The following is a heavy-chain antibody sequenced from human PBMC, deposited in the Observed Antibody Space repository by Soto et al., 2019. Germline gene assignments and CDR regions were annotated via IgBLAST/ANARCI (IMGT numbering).Heavy chain of an antibody. CDR2: INHSGST. V-gene: IGHV4-34*01. J-gene: IGHJ4*02. CDR1: GGSFSGYY. Sequence: QVQLQQWGAGLLKPSETLSLTCAVYGGSFSGYYWSWIRQPPGKGLEWIGEINHSGSTNYNPSLKSRVTISVDTSKNQVSLKLSSVTAADTAVYYCAREGDSSGWYYFDYWGQGTLVTVSS. CDR3: AREGDSSGWYYFDY. D-gene: IGHD6-19*01.